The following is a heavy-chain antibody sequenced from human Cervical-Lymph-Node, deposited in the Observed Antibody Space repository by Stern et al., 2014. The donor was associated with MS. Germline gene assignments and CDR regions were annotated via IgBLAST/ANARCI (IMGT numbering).Heavy chain of an antibody. J-gene: IGHJ4*02. CDR3: ARVSLSKSRITMIVVAPDY. CDR1: GFTFSSYS. D-gene: IGHD3-22*01. CDR2: ISSSSSTI. Sequence: EVQLVESGGGLVQPGGSLRLSCAASGFTFSSYSMNWVRQAPGKGLEWVSYISSSSSTIYYADSVKGRFTISRDNAKNSLYLQMNSLRDEDTAVYYCARVSLSKSRITMIVVAPDYWGQGTLVTVSS. V-gene: IGHV3-48*02.